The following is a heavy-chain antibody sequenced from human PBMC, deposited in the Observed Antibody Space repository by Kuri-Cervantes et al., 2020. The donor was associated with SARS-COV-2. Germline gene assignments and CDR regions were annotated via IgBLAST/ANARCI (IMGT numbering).Heavy chain of an antibody. CDR2: IHHSGST. J-gene: IGHJ3*02. D-gene: IGHD7-27*01. Sequence: SETLSLTCTVSGDSISSGDYYWNWIRQPPGKGPEWIGYIHHSGSTYYKPSLKSRVTISVDRSKNQFSLRLSSVTAADTAVYYCASLGFQDAFDIWGQGTMVTVSS. CDR3: ASLGFQDAFDI. CDR1: GDSISSGDYY. V-gene: IGHV4-30-2*01.